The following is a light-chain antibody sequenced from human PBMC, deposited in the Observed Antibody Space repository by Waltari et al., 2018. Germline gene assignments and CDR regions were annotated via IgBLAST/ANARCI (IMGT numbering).Light chain of an antibody. CDR2: DTS. CDR3: HHRRNWPLT. V-gene: IGKV3-11*01. J-gene: IGKJ4*01. CDR1: QSVNWY. Sequence: EIVLTQSPATLSLSPGERATLSCRASQSVNWYLAWYQQRPGQAPRLLIYDTSNRATGIPARFSGSGSETDFTLTISSLEPDDSAVYYCHHRRNWPLTFGRGTKVEIK.